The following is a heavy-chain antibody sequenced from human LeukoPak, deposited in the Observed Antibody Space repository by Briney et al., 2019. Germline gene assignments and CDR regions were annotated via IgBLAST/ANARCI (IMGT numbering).Heavy chain of an antibody. CDR1: GYTFTSYY. Sequence: SVKVSCKASGYTFTSYYMHWVRQAPGQGLEWMGGIIPIFGTANYAQKFQGRVTITADESTSTAYMELSSLRSDDTAVYYCARDLEGGWTLDYWGQGTLVTVSS. D-gene: IGHD3-16*01. CDR3: ARDLEGGWTLDY. CDR2: IIPIFGTA. V-gene: IGHV1-69*13. J-gene: IGHJ4*02.